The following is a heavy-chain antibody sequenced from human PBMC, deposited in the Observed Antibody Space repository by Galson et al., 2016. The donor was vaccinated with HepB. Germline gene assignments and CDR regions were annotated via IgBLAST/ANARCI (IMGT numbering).Heavy chain of an antibody. CDR1: GFTFSSYS. CDR2: ISSSSSTI. V-gene: IGHV3-48*01. D-gene: IGHD3-16*02. CDR3: ARDDDYVWGTYRYTRTVPQYYFDY. J-gene: IGHJ4*02. Sequence: SLRLSCAASGFTFSSYSMNWVRQAPGKGLEWVSYISSSSSTIYYADSVKGRFTISRDNAKNSLYMQMNSLRAEDTAVYYCARDDDYVWGTYRYTRTVPQYYFDYWGQGTLVTVSS.